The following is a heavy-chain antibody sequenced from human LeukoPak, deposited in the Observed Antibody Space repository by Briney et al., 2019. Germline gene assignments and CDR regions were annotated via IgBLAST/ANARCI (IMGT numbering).Heavy chain of an antibody. CDR2: IWYDGSNK. CDR1: GFTFSSYG. J-gene: IGHJ4*02. CDR3: ARDRTTGTTGYFDY. V-gene: IGHV3-33*01. Sequence: PGGSLRLSRAASGFTFSSYGMHWVRQAPGKGLEWVAVIWYDGSNKYYADSVKGRFTISRDNSKNTLYLQMNSLRAEDTAVYYCARDRTTGTTGYFDYWGQGTLVTVSS. D-gene: IGHD1-1*01.